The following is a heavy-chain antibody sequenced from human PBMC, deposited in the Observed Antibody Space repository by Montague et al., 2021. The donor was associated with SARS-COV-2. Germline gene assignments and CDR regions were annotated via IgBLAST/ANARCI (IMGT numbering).Heavy chain of an antibody. D-gene: IGHD2-8*01. CDR3: ARAASDIVLMVYAIRAFDI. CDR2: INHSGST. CDR1: GGSFSGYY. J-gene: IGHJ3*02. Sequence: SETLSLTCAVYGGSFSGYYWSWIRQPPGKGLEWIGEINHSGSTNYNPSLKSRVTISVDTSKNQFSLKLSSVTAADTAVYYCARAASDIVLMVYAIRAFDIWGQGTMVTVSS. V-gene: IGHV4-34*01.